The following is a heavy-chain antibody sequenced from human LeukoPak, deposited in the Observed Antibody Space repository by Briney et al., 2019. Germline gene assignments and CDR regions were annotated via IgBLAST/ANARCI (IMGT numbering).Heavy chain of an antibody. CDR1: GGSIGSSSYS. Sequence: KPSETLPLTCTVSGGSIGSSSYSWGWIRQPPGKGLEWIGNIYYSGSTYYNPSLKSRLTISVDTSKNQFSLKLSSVTAADTAVYYCARLRDDSSGYYLYYLDYWGQGTLVTVSS. V-gene: IGHV4-39*01. D-gene: IGHD3-22*01. CDR3: ARLRDDSSGYYLYYLDY. J-gene: IGHJ4*02. CDR2: IYYSGST.